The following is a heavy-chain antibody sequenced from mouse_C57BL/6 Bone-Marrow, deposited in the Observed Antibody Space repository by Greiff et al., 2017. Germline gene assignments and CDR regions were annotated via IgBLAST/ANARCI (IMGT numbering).Heavy chain of an antibody. CDR3: AREGLVYYFDY. D-gene: IGHD3-1*01. J-gene: IGHJ2*01. V-gene: IGHV5-4*01. CDR1: GFTFSSYA. CDR2: ISDGGSYT. Sequence: EVNLVESGGGLVKPGGSLKLSCAASGFTFSSYAMSWVRQTPEKRLEWVATISDGGSYTYYPDNVKGRFTISRDNAKNNQYLQMSHLKSEDTAMYYGAREGLVYYFDYWGKGTTLTVSS.